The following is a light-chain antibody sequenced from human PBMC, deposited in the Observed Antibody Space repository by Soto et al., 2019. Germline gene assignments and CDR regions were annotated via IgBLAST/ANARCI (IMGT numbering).Light chain of an antibody. Sequence: IVMTQSPATVSVSPGESTSLSCRASRTIGTNLGRYHQKPGQAPRLLISKPSNRAPGVPARFSGSGSATEFTLTSASLLSEDIAVYCCSQYADWPLSFGGGTKVDI. CDR1: RTIGTN. J-gene: IGKJ4*01. V-gene: IGKV3-15*01. CDR2: KPS. CDR3: SQYADWPLS.